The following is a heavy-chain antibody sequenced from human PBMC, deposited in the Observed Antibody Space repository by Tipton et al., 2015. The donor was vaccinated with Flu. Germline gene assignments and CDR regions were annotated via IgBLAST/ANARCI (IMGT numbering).Heavy chain of an antibody. CDR3: ARGTDLLWFGDSNPDV. V-gene: IGHV4-38-2*02. J-gene: IGHJ6*02. CDR1: GYSISSGYY. D-gene: IGHD3-10*01. CDR2: IYHSGST. Sequence: TLSLTCTVSGYSISSGYYWGWIRQPPGKGLEWIGSIYHSGSTYYNPSLKSRVTISVDTSKNQFSLKLSSVTAADTAVYYCARGTDLLWFGDSNPDVWGQRTTVTVSS.